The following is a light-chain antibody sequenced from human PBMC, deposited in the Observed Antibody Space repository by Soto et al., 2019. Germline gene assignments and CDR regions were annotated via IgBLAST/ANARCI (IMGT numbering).Light chain of an antibody. CDR3: QQYNSYSRT. V-gene: IGKV1-5*01. CDR2: DAS. CDR1: QSISSW. Sequence: DIQMTQSPSTLSASVGDRVTITCRASQSISSWLAWYQQKPGKAPKLLIYDASSLESGVPSRFGGSGSGTEFTLTISSLQPDDFATYYCQQYNSYSRTVGQGTKVEIK. J-gene: IGKJ1*01.